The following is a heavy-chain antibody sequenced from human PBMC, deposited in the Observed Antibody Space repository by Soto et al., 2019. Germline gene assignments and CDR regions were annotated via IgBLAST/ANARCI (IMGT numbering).Heavy chain of an antibody. Sequence: GGSLRLSCAASGFTFSSYAMTWVRQAPGQGLEWVSTITGSSASTYYADSAKGRFTISRDNSKNTLYLQMNSLRAEDTAVYYCAYRTGLDYWGQGTLVTVSS. CDR2: ITGSSAST. CDR1: GFTFSSYA. J-gene: IGHJ4*02. D-gene: IGHD1-26*01. CDR3: AYRTGLDY. V-gene: IGHV3-23*01.